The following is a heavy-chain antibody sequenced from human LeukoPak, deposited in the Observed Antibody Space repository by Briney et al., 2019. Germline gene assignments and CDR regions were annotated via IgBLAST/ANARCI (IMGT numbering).Heavy chain of an antibody. CDR3: ARAGGFTLVRGAVNNWFDP. Sequence: SETLSLTCTVSGGSISSYYWSWIRQPPGKGLEWIGSIYYSGSTYYNPSLKSRVSISIDTSKNQFSLNLSSVTASDTAVCYCARAGGFTLVRGAVNNWFDPWGQGTLVTVSS. CDR1: GGSISSYY. CDR2: IYYSGST. D-gene: IGHD3-10*01. V-gene: IGHV4-59*12. J-gene: IGHJ5*02.